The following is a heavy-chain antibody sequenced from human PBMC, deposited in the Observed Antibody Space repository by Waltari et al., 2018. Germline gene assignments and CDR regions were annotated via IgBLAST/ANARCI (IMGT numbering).Heavy chain of an antibody. CDR2: MNPNSGNT. Sequence: QVQLVQSGAEVKKPGASVKVSCKASGYTFTSYDINWVRQATGQGLEWMGWMNPNSGNTGYAQKFQGRVTMTRNTSISTAYMELSSLRSEDMAVYYCARPLSSSEWASAFDIWGQGTMVTVSS. D-gene: IGHD6-13*01. J-gene: IGHJ3*02. V-gene: IGHV1-8*01. CDR3: ARPLSSSEWASAFDI. CDR1: GYTFTSYD.